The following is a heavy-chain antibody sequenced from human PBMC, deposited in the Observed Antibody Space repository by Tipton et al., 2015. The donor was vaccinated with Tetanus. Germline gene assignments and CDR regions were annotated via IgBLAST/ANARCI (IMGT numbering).Heavy chain of an antibody. Sequence: PGLVKPSETLTLTCTVSGDPMNDFYWSWIRQPPGKGLEWIGHIFYSGNTDYNPSLKSRVSISIDTSKNQFSLELTSVTAADTAVYYCARSLGYFHYFDSWGQGALVTVSS. J-gene: IGHJ4*02. V-gene: IGHV4-59*12. D-gene: IGHD3-22*01. CDR3: ARSLGYFHYFDS. CDR1: GDPMNDFY. CDR2: IFYSGNT.